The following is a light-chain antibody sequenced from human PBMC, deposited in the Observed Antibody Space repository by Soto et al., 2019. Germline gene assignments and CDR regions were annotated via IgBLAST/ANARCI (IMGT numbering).Light chain of an antibody. J-gene: IGKJ2*01. Sequence: EVVLTQSPGTLSLSPGERATLSCRASQSVSSSFLAWYQQKPGQAPRLLIHAASTGATGIPARFRGSGSGTDFTLTISSLEPEDSAVYFCHQYADSPQTFGQGTK. CDR3: HQYADSPQT. V-gene: IGKV3-20*01. CDR1: QSVSSSF. CDR2: AAS.